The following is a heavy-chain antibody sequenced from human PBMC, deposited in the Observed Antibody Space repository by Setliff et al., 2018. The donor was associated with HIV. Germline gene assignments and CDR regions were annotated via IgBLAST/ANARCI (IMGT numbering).Heavy chain of an antibody. V-gene: IGHV1-18*01. CDR1: GYTFSSYG. CDR3: ARESEGYYDSSGYLDH. J-gene: IGHJ4*02. D-gene: IGHD3-22*01. CDR2: ISASNGYT. Sequence: GASVKVSCKASGYTFSSYGISWVRQAPGQGLEWMGWISASNGYTDYAQKLQGRVTMTTDTSTSTAYMELRSLRSDDTAVYYCARESEGYYDSSGYLDHWGQGTLVTVSS.